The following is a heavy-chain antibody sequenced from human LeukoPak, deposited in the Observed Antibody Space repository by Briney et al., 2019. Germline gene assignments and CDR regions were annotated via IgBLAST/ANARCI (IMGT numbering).Heavy chain of an antibody. CDR1: GGSISSGSYY. CDR2: IYTSGST. V-gene: IGHV4-61*02. D-gene: IGHD7-27*01. CDR3: ARPLTGEYAFDI. J-gene: IGHJ3*02. Sequence: PSQTLSLTFTVSGGSISSGSYYWSWIRQPAGKGLEWIGRIYTSGSTNYNPSLKSRVTISVDTSKNQFSLKLSSVTAADTAVYYCARPLTGEYAFDIWGQGTMVTVSS.